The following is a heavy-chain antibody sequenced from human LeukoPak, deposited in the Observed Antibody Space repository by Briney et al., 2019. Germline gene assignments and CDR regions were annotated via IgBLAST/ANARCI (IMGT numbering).Heavy chain of an antibody. CDR2: IYYSGST. Sequence: PSETLSLTCTVSGGSISSYYWSWIRQPPGKGLEWIGYIYYSGSTNYNPSLKSRVTISVDTSKNQFSLKLSSVTAADTVVYYCARALARYDFDYWGQGTLVTVSS. V-gene: IGHV4-59*01. J-gene: IGHJ4*02. CDR3: ARALARYDFDY. CDR1: GGSISSYY. D-gene: IGHD3-3*01.